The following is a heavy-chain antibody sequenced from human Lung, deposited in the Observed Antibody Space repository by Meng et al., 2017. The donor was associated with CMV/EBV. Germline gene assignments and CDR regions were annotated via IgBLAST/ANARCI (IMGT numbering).Heavy chain of an antibody. CDR1: GYTFTAYI. CDR2: INPHSGGT. V-gene: IGHV1-2*02. D-gene: IGHD3-3*01. J-gene: IGHJ4*02. CDR3: ATIGGLCYDFWND. Sequence: ASVXVSXKASGYTFTAYIMHWLRQAPGQGLEWMGWINPHSGGTKYAQKFQGRVTMTRDTSISTAYMELRSLRSDDTAVYYCATIGGLCYDFWNDWGQGTLVTVSS.